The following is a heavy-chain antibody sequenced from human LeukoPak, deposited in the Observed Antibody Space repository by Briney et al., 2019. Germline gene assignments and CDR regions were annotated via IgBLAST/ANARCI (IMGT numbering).Heavy chain of an antibody. V-gene: IGHV3-33*01. D-gene: IGHD7-27*01. CDR1: GFTFSSYG. Sequence: PGGSLRLSCAASGFTFSSYGMHWVRQAPGKGLEWVAVIWYDGSNKYYADSVKGRFTISRDNSKNTLYLQMNSLRAEDTAVYYCARRWGFGSFFDYWGQGTLVTVSS. CDR2: IWYDGSNK. CDR3: ARRWGFGSFFDY. J-gene: IGHJ4*02.